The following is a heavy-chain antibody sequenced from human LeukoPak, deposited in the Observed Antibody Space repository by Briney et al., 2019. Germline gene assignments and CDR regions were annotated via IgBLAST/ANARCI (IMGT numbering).Heavy chain of an antibody. Sequence: ASVKVFCKASGYTFTGYYVHWVRRAPGQGLEWMGWMNPKSGGTNYAQKFEARVTMNRDTSISTAYMELSRLRFDDTAVYYCARSPDILTGEKFDYWGQGTLVTVSS. CDR3: ARSPDILTGEKFDY. D-gene: IGHD3-9*01. CDR2: MNPKSGGT. V-gene: IGHV1-2*02. J-gene: IGHJ4*02. CDR1: GYTFTGYY.